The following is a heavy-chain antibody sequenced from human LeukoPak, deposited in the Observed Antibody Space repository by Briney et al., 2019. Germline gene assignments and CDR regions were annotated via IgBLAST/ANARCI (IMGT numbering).Heavy chain of an antibody. V-gene: IGHV3-23*01. Sequence: PGGSLRLSCAASGFTFSSYAMSWVRQAPGKGLEWVSAISGSGGSTYYADSVRGRFTISRDNSKNTLYLQMNSLRPEDTALYYCVKEGRYCSSSSCYDYWGQGSRVTVSS. J-gene: IGHJ4*02. CDR3: VKEGRYCSSSSCYDY. D-gene: IGHD2-2*01. CDR2: ISGSGGST. CDR1: GFTFSSYA.